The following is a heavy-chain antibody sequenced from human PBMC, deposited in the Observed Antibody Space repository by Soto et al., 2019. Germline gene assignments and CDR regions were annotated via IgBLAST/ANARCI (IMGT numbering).Heavy chain of an antibody. Sequence: QVQLVESGGGVVQPGRSLRLSCAASAFTFRSYTMHWLRQAPGKGLEWVATISYDGSKTNYSDSVRGRFTISRHNSKSHLFLQMDSLRPEDTAVYSCARDRESSYLPPPYYFDSWGQGTLVTVSS. D-gene: IGHD3-16*01. CDR1: AFTFRSYT. CDR3: ARDRESSYLPPPYYFDS. J-gene: IGHJ4*02. V-gene: IGHV3-30*04. CDR2: ISYDGSKT.